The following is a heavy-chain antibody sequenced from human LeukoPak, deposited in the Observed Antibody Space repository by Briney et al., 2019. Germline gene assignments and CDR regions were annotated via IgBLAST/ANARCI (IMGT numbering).Heavy chain of an antibody. CDR3: ARGVAAAAPVDAFDI. Sequence: SGTLSLTCAVSGASISSNNWWWSWVRQPPGKGLEWIGYIYHSGSTYYNPSLKSRVTISVDRSKNQFSLKLSSVTAADTAVYYCARGVAAAAPVDAFDIWGQGTMVTVSS. D-gene: IGHD6-13*01. CDR1: GASISSNNW. CDR2: IYHSGST. J-gene: IGHJ3*02. V-gene: IGHV4-4*02.